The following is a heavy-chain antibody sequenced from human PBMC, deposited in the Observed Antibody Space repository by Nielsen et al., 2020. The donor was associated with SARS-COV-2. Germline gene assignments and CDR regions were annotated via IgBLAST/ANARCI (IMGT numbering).Heavy chain of an antibody. V-gene: IGHV3-7*03. CDR2: IKQDGSEK. CDR3: ARESSGYYCPDY. CDR1: GFSFSSHW. Sequence: GGSLRLSCAASGFSFSSHWMSWVRQAPGKGLEWVANIKQDGSEKYYVDSVKGRFTISRDNAKNSLYLQMSSLRAEDTAIYYCARESSGYYCPDYWGQGTLVTVSS. D-gene: IGHD3-22*01. J-gene: IGHJ4*02.